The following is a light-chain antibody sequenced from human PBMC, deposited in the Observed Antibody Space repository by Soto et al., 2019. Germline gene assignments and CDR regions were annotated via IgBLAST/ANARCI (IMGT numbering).Light chain of an antibody. Sequence: QSALTQPPSASGSPGQSVTISCTGTSSDVGGYDFVSWYQHHPGKAPKLMIYEVSKRPSGVPDRFSGSKSGNTASLTVSGLQAEDEADYYCSSYAGSNNYVFGTGTKVTLL. CDR2: EVS. CDR3: SSYAGSNNYV. V-gene: IGLV2-8*01. J-gene: IGLJ1*01. CDR1: SSDVGGYDF.